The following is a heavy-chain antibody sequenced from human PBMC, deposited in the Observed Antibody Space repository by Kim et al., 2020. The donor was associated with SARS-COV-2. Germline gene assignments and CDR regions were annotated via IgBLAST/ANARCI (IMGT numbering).Heavy chain of an antibody. Sequence: KGRVTISVDTSKNQFSLKLSSVTAADTAVYYCARDLDYYDSSGPGWYFDLWGRGTLVTVSS. V-gene: IGHV4-30-2*04. D-gene: IGHD3-22*01. J-gene: IGHJ2*01. CDR3: ARDLDYYDSSGPGWYFDL.